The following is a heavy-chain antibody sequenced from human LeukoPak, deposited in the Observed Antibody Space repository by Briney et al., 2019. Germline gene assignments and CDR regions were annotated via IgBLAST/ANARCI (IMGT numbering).Heavy chain of an antibody. CDR2: IDPSDSYT. D-gene: IGHD6-19*01. Sequence: GESLKISCKSSGYSFTSYWISWVRQMPGKGLEWMGRIDPSDSYTNYSPSFQGHVTISADKSISTAYLQWSSLKASDTAMYYCATRAVAGTRVFDDWGQGTLVTVSS. CDR3: ATRAVAGTRVFDD. CDR1: GYSFTSYW. V-gene: IGHV5-10-1*01. J-gene: IGHJ4*02.